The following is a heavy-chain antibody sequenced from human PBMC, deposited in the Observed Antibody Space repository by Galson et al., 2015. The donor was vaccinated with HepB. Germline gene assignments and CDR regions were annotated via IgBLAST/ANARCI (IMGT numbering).Heavy chain of an antibody. CDR1: GFSLSTSGMR. V-gene: IGHV2-70*04. CDR3: ARSPATVTTWDAFDI. D-gene: IGHD4-17*01. J-gene: IGHJ3*02. Sequence: PALVKPTQTLTLTCTFSGFSLSTSGMRVSWIRQPPGKALEWLARIDWDDDKFYSTSLKTRLTISKDTSKNQVVLTMTNMDPVDTATYYCARSPATVTTWDAFDIWGQGTMVTVSS. CDR2: IDWDDDK.